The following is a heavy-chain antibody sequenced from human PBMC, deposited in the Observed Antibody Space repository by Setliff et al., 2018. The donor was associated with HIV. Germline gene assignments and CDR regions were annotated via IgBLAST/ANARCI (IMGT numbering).Heavy chain of an antibody. CDR3: SSSLPYYFSSGYTY. CDR1: GGSSSGYY. CDR2: VRHTGST. J-gene: IGHJ1*01. V-gene: IGHV4-34*01. Sequence: SETLSLTCAVSGGSSSGYYWSWIRQPPGKGLEWLGDVRHTGSTNYSPSRGSRATISVDTSKNQFSLELTAVTAADTAVYYCSSSLPYYFSSGYTYWGQGTLVTVSS. D-gene: IGHD3-10*01.